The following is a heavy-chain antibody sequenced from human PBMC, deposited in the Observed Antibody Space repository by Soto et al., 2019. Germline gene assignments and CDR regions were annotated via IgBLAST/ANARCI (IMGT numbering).Heavy chain of an antibody. Sequence: PSETLSLTCTVSGGSISSTTYYWAWIRQPPGKGLEWIGTVYYSGTTYYNPSLKTRLTISVDTSKNQFSLKLNSVTAADTAFYYCARYHDTSNRPYFKHWGQGTLVIVSS. D-gene: IGHD3-22*01. CDR2: VYYSGTT. CDR1: GGSISSTTYY. J-gene: IGHJ1*01. V-gene: IGHV4-39*01. CDR3: ARYHDTSNRPYFKH.